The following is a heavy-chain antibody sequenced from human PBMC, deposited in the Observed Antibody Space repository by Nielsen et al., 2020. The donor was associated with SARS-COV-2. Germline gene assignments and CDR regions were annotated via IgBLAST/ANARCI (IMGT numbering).Heavy chain of an antibody. CDR3: ARGSTGRYYYDSSGYPRRNWFDP. Sequence: RQAPGKGLEWIGEINHSGSTNYNPSLKSRVTISVDTSKNQFSLKLSSVAAADTAVYYCARGSTGRYYYDSSGYPRRNWFDPWGQGTLVTVSS. J-gene: IGHJ5*02. CDR2: INHSGST. D-gene: IGHD3-22*01. V-gene: IGHV4-34*01.